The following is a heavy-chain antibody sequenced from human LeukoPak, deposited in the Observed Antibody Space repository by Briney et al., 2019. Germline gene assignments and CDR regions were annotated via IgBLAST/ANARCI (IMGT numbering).Heavy chain of an antibody. V-gene: IGHV3-74*01. CDR3: ARVPYSTGAFDY. D-gene: IGHD6-19*01. CDR1: GFTFSSYW. Sequence: GGSLRLSCAASGFTFSSYWMHWVRQAPGKGLVWVSRINSDGSSTSYADSVKGRFTISRDTAKNTLYLQMNSLRDEDTALYYCARVPYSTGAFDYWGQGTLVTVSS. CDR2: INSDGSST. J-gene: IGHJ4*02.